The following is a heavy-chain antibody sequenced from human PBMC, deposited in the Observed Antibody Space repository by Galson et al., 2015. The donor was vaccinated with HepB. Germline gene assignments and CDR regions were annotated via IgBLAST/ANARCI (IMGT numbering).Heavy chain of an antibody. CDR2: ISTNNGNT. D-gene: IGHD3-16*01. CDR3: ARGGMATRGGPTFDY. V-gene: IGHV1-18*01. Sequence: SVKVSCKASGYTFTTYGINWLRQAPGQGLEWMGRISTNNGNTNYAQKFQGRVTMTTDTSTNTADMELRSLRSDDGAVYYCARGGMATRGGPTFDYWGQGTLVTVSS. J-gene: IGHJ4*02. CDR1: GYTFTTYG.